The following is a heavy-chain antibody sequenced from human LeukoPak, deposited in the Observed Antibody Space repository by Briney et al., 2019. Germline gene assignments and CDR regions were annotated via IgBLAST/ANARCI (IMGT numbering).Heavy chain of an antibody. CDR2: ISSNGTAN. CDR1: GFIFSDYY. J-gene: IGHJ4*02. V-gene: IGHV3-11*04. D-gene: IGHD6-13*01. CDR3: VREFWYHLDN. Sequence: GGSLRLSCAASGFIFSDYYMSWIRQAPGKGPEFVSYISSNGTANYYADSVKGRFTISGDNAQNSVYLEMTNLRDEDTAVYYCVREFWYHLDNWGQGTVVTVSS.